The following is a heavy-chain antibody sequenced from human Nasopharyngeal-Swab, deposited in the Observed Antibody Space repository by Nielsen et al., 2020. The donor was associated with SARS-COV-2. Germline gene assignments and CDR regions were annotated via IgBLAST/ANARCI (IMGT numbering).Heavy chain of an antibody. CDR1: GFTFSSYA. Sequence: GGSLRLSCVASGFTFSSYAMSWVRQAPGEGLEWISAISGRGDSTYYADSVKGRFTISRDNSKNTLHLQMNSLRAEDTAVFFCAKQIKYTDDTLHVWGQGTMVTVSS. V-gene: IGHV3-23*01. CDR3: AKQIKYTDDTLHV. D-gene: IGHD6-6*01. CDR2: ISGRGDST. J-gene: IGHJ3*01.